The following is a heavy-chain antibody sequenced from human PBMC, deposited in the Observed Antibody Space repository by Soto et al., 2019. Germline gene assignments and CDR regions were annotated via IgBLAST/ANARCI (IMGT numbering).Heavy chain of an antibody. Sequence: EVQLLESGGGLVQPGGSLRLSCAASGFTFSNYAMSWVRQAPGKGLEWVSTIGGTGENTYYADSVKGRFTISRDNSKNTLSLQMNSLRAEDTAPYYCAKEDPDYFDSWGQGTRVTVSS. CDR2: IGGTGENT. V-gene: IGHV3-23*01. J-gene: IGHJ4*02. CDR1: GFTFSNYA. CDR3: AKEDPDYFDS.